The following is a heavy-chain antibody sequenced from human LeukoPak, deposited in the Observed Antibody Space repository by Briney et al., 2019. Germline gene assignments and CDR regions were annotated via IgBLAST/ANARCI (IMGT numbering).Heavy chain of an antibody. CDR1: GFTFSSYG. J-gene: IGHJ6*02. CDR2: ISYDGSNK. D-gene: IGHD6-19*01. V-gene: IGHV3-30*18. Sequence: GESLRLSCAASGFTFSSYGMHWVRQAPGKGLEWVAVISYDGSNKYYADSVKGRFTISRDNSKNTLYLQMNSLRAEDTAVYYCANGVAGTFYYYYGMDVWGQGTTVTVSS. CDR3: ANGVAGTFYYYYGMDV.